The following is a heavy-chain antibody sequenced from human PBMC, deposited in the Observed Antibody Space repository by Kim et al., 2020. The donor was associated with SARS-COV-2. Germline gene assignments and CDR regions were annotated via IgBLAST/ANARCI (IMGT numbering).Heavy chain of an antibody. CDR3: MEGGWGWIWVH. CDR1: GFTFTGYA. V-gene: IGHV3-23*01. D-gene: IGHD2-2*03. CDR2: IDGSDGTT. J-gene: IGHJ4*02. Sequence: GGSLRLSCTTSGFTFTGYAMSWVRQAPGKGLEWVSSIDGSDGTTYYVDSVKGRFTISRDNSKNTLYLQMNSLRADDTAVYSCMEGGWGWIWVHWCQGT.